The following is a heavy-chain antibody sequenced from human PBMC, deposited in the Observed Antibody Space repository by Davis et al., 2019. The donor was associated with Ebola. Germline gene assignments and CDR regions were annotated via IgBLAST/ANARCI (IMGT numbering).Heavy chain of an antibody. CDR3: ARVNGGTYYDFWSGYPYYYMDV. J-gene: IGHJ6*03. V-gene: IGHV4-4*07. D-gene: IGHD3-3*01. Sequence: PGGSLRLSCTVSGYSISSGYYWSWIRQPAGKGLEWIGRIYTSGSTNYNPSLKSRVTMSVDTSKNQFSLKLSSVTAADTAVYYCARVNGGTYYDFWSGYPYYYMDVWGKGTTVTVSS. CDR2: IYTSGST. CDR1: GYSISSGYY.